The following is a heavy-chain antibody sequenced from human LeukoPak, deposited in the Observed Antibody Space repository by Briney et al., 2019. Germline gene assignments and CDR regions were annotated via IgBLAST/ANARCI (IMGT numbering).Heavy chain of an antibody. D-gene: IGHD3-10*01. V-gene: IGHV4-59*01. CDR1: GGSISSYY. Sequence: SETLSLTCTVSGGSISSYYWSWIRQPPGKGLEWIGYIYYSGSTNYTPSLKSRVTISVDTSKSQFSLKLNSVTAADTAVYYCARSGRGSSAGFDYWGQGTLVTVSS. CDR2: IYYSGST. J-gene: IGHJ4*02. CDR3: ARSGRGSSAGFDY.